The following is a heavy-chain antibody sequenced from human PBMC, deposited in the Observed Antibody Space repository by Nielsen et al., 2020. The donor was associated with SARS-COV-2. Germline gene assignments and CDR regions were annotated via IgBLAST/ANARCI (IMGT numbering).Heavy chain of an antibody. V-gene: IGHV3-23*01. Sequence: GESLKISCTASRFFFQHYGMSWVRQAPGKGLEWVASISGSGGTTYYADSVRGRFTISRDNAKNSLSLQMHSLRAEDTAVYYCAREGRKLPLDYWGQGTLVTVSS. D-gene: IGHD5-24*01. CDR2: ISGSGGTT. CDR1: RFFFQHYG. CDR3: AREGRKLPLDY. J-gene: IGHJ4*02.